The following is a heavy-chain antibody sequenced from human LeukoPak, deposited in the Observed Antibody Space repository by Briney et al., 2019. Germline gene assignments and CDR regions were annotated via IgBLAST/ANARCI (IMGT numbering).Heavy chain of an antibody. CDR1: GGSISSYY. CDR2: IYYSGGT. CDR3: ARDPSGYYGWFDP. D-gene: IGHD3-3*01. J-gene: IGHJ5*02. Sequence: SETLSLTCTVSGGSISSYYWSWIRQPPGKGLEWIGYIYYSGGTNYNPSLKSRVTISVDTSKNQFSLKLSSVTAADTAVYYCARDPSGYYGWFDPWGQGTLVTVSS. V-gene: IGHV4-59*01.